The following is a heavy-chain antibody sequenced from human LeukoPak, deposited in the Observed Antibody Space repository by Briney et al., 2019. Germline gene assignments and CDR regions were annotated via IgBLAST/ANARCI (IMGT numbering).Heavy chain of an antibody. Sequence: PGGSLRLSCVASGFTFSSYSMNWVRQAPGKGLEWVSFISSSSSYIYYSDSVKGRFTISRDNSKNTLYLQMNSLRAEDTAVYYCARRAGAYSHPYDYWGQGTLVTVSS. J-gene: IGHJ4*02. CDR2: ISSSSSYI. D-gene: IGHD4/OR15-4a*01. CDR3: ARRAGAYSHPYDY. V-gene: IGHV3-21*04. CDR1: GFTFSSYS.